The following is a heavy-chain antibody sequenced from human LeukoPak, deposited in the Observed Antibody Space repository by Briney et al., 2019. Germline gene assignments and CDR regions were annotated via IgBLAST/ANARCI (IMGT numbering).Heavy chain of an antibody. V-gene: IGHV1-58*02. CDR3: AAALYYYDSSGFYYYYGMDV. CDR2: IVVGSGNT. CDR1: GFTFTSSA. Sequence: SVKVSCKASGFTFTSSAMQWVRQARGQRLEWIGWIVVGSGNTNYAQKFQKRVTITRDMSTRTAYMELSSLRSEDTAVYYCAAALYYYDSSGFYYYYGMDVWGQGTTVTVSS. J-gene: IGHJ6*02. D-gene: IGHD3-22*01.